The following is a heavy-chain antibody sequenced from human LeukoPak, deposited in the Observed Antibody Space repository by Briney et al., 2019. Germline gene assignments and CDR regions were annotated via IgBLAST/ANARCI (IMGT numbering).Heavy chain of an antibody. CDR1: GYSVSNAYY. CDR2: IHHSGTT. V-gene: IGHV4-38-2*01. J-gene: IGHJ4*02. Sequence: SETLSLTCAVSGYSVSNAYYWGWIRQPPGEGLERVGSIHHSGTTYYNPSLKSRVVISLDTSKNQFSLKLSSVTAADTAVYYCGGGYLDGWGNFDYWGQGILVTVSS. CDR3: GGGYLDGWGNFDY. D-gene: IGHD3-16*01.